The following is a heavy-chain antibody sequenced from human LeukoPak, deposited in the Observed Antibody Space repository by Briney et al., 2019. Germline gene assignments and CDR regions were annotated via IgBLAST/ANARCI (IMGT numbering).Heavy chain of an antibody. D-gene: IGHD2-2*01. J-gene: IGHJ5*02. V-gene: IGHV4-34*01. CDR2: INHSGSA. Sequence: PSETLSLTCAVYGGSFSGYYWSWIRQPPGKGLEWIGEINHSGSANYNPSLKSRVTISVDTSKNQFSLKLSSVTAADTAVYYCARVFVVVPAAYNWFDPWGQGTLVTVSS. CDR3: ARVFVVVPAAYNWFDP. CDR1: GGSFSGYY.